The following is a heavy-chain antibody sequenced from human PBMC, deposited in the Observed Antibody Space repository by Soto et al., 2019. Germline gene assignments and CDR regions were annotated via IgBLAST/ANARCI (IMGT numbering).Heavy chain of an antibody. Sequence: SETLSLTCTVSGGSIRSGFYYWSWIRQHPGKGLEWIGYIYYSGSTYYNPSLKSRVTISVDTSKNQFSLKLSSVTAADTAVYYCARGYSGYHFDYWGQGTLVTVSS. D-gene: IGHD5-12*01. J-gene: IGHJ4*02. V-gene: IGHV4-31*03. CDR1: GGSIRSGFYY. CDR3: ARGYSGYHFDY. CDR2: IYYSGST.